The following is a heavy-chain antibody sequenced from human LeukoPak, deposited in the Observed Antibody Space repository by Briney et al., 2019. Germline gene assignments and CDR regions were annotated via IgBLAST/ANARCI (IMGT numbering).Heavy chain of an antibody. CDR1: GGSVSSGSYY. CDR3: ARDRPGIAVAGGVD. J-gene: IGHJ4*02. V-gene: IGHV4-61*01. CDR2: IYYSGST. D-gene: IGHD6-13*01. Sequence: SETLSLTCTVSGGSVSSGSYYWSWIRQPPGKGLEWIGYIYYSGSTNYKSPLKSRVTISIDTSKNQFSLKLSSVTAADTAVYYCARDRPGIAVAGGVDWGQGTLVTVSS.